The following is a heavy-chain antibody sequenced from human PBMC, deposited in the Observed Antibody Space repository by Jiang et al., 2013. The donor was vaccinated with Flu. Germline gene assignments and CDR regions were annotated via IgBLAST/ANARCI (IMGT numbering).Heavy chain of an antibody. CDR3: ARAWANPYYYDSSGYLDY. CDR2: INPNSGGT. J-gene: IGHJ4*02. V-gene: IGHV1-2*04. D-gene: IGHD3-22*01. CDR1: GYTFTGYY. Sequence: GAEVKKPGASVKVSCKASGYTFTGYYMHWVRQAPGQGLEWMGWINPNSGGTNYAQKFQGWVTMTRDTSISTAYMELSRLRSDDTAVYYCARAWANPYYYDSSGYLDYWGQGTLVTVSS.